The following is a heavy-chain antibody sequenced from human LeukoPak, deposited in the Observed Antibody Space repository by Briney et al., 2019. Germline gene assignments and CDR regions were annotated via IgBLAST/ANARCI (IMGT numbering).Heavy chain of an antibody. V-gene: IGHV1-18*01. Sequence: ASVKVSCKASGGTFTSYGISWVRQAPGQGLEWMGWISAYNGNTNYAQKLQGRVTMTTDTSTSTAYMELRSLRSDDTAVYYCARDTYYDFWSGYYVVDPDDYWGQGTLVTVSS. CDR2: ISAYNGNT. CDR1: GGTFTSYG. D-gene: IGHD3-3*01. J-gene: IGHJ4*02. CDR3: ARDTYYDFWSGYYVVDPDDY.